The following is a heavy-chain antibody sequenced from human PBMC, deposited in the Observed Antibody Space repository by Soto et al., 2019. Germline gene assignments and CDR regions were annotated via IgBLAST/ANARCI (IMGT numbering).Heavy chain of an antibody. Sequence: QVQLVQSGAELKKPGASVKVSCKGSGYTFTGYYIHWVRQTPGQGPGWMGEISPQTGGTKYAQKYQGRVTMTRDTSITTVYMGLSNLSPDDTAVYYCGRGRSGELVIFYWGQGTLVTVSS. V-gene: IGHV1-2*02. CDR3: GRGRSGELVIFY. J-gene: IGHJ4*02. CDR1: GYTFTGYY. CDR2: ISPQTGGT. D-gene: IGHD1-26*01.